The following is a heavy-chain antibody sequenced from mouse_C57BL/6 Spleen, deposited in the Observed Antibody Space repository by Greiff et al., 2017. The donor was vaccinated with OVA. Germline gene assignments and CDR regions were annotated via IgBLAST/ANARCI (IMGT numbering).Heavy chain of an antibody. CDR3: ARGGTLYWYFDV. V-gene: IGHV5-17*01. CDR2: ISSGSSTI. Sequence: EVKLVESGGGLVKPGGSLKLSCAASGFTFSDYGMHWVRQAPEKGLEWVAYISSGSSTIYYADTVKGRFTISRDNAKNTLFLQMTSLRSEDTAMYYCARGGTLYWYFDVWGTGTTVTVSS. CDR1: GFTFSDYG. D-gene: IGHD1-1*01. J-gene: IGHJ1*03.